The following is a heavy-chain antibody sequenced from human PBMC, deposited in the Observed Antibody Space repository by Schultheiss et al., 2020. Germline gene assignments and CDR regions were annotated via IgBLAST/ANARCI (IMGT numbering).Heavy chain of an antibody. D-gene: IGHD1-26*01. CDR1: GDSISSDGYY. J-gene: IGHJ3*02. CDR3: ARDSGSYKHDAFDI. CDR2: IYYSGST. V-gene: IGHV4-31*03. Sequence: SETLSLTCTVSGDSISSDGYYWSWIRQHPGKGLEWIGYIYYSGSTYYNPSLKSRVTISVDTSKNQFSLKLTSVTAADTAVYYCARDSGSYKHDAFDIWGQGTMVTVSS.